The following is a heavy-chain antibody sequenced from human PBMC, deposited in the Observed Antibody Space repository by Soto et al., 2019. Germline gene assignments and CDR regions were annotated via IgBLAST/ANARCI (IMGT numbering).Heavy chain of an antibody. CDR1: GFTFSSYS. CDR3: ARGGFYYGSGRYPGDY. J-gene: IGHJ4*02. V-gene: IGHV3-21*01. Sequence: EVQLVESGGGLVKPGGSLRLSFAASGFTFSSYSMNWVRQAPGKGLEWVSSISSSSSYIYYADSVKGRFTISRDNAKNSLYLQMNSLRAEDTAVYYCARGGFYYGSGRYPGDYWGQGTLVTVSS. D-gene: IGHD3-10*01. CDR2: ISSSSSYI.